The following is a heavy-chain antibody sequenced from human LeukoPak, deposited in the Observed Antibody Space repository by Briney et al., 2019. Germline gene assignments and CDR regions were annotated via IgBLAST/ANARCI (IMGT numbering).Heavy chain of an antibody. CDR1: GFTFSSYA. D-gene: IGHD4-11*01. V-gene: IGHV3-23*01. J-gene: IGHJ1*01. CDR3: AKTRDYTAEYFQH. CDR2: IRGSGGST. Sequence: PGGSLRLSCAASGFTFSSYAMSSVRQAPGKGLGWVLAIRGSGGSTYYQDSVKGRFTISRDNSKNTLYLQMNSLRVEDTAVYYCAKTRDYTAEYFQHWGQGTLVTVSS.